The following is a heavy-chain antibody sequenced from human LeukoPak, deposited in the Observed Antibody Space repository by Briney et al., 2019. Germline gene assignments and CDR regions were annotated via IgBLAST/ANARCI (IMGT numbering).Heavy chain of an antibody. CDR2: ISPGSGVT. D-gene: IGHD2/OR15-2a*01. Sequence: ASVKVSCKASGYTFTDYYMHWVRQAPGQGLEWMGWISPGSGVTNYSQNFQGRVTMTRDTSISAAYMELNRLRSDDTAVYYCATRGAVIGYDCWGQGTLVTVSS. CDR3: ATRGAVIGYDC. CDR1: GYTFTDYY. J-gene: IGHJ4*02. V-gene: IGHV1-2*02.